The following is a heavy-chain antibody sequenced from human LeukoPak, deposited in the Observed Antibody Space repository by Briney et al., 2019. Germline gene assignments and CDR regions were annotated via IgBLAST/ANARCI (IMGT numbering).Heavy chain of an antibody. CDR3: ARRSGSAHYPLDY. V-gene: IGHV3-48*04. CDR1: GFTFSSFG. Sequence: GGSLRLSCAASGFTFSSFGMNGVRQAPGKGLEGVSYSSSSGGNIYYAGSVKGRFTISRDNAKNSLYLQLNSLRAEDTAVYSSARRSGSAHYPLDYWGRAPLVTVSS. D-gene: IGHD3-10*01. CDR2: SSSSGGNI. J-gene: IGHJ4*02.